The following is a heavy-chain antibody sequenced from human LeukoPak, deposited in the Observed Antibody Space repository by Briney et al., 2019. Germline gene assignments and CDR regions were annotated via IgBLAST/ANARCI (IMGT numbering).Heavy chain of an antibody. V-gene: IGHV4-39*01. CDR2: IYYAGDT. D-gene: IGHD1-26*01. CDR1: GGPVSRSSYY. CDR3: ATWDSGRYSQIDN. J-gene: IGHJ4*02. Sequence: SGTLSLTCTVSGGPVSRSSYYWGWVRQSPEKGLECIRTIYYAGDTYYNPSLESRLTISVDTSKNQFSLKLRSVTAADTAVYYCATWDSGRYSQIDNWGQGTLVTVSS.